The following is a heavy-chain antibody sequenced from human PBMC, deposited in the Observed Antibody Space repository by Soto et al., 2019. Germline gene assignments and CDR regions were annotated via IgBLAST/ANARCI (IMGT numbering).Heavy chain of an antibody. D-gene: IGHD1-26*01. CDR2: IYSGGST. CDR3: ARGSGSLYYFDF. Sequence: GGSLRLSCAASGFSVSTNYMTWVRQAPGKGLEWVSVIYSGGSTYYADSVKGRFTISRDNSKNTLHLQMNSLRAEDAAVYYCARGSGSLYYFDFWGRGTLVTVSS. V-gene: IGHV3-53*01. CDR1: GFSVSTNY. J-gene: IGHJ4*02.